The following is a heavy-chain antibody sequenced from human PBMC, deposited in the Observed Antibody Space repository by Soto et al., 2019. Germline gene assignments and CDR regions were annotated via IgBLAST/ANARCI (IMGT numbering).Heavy chain of an antibody. CDR1: GYTFTSYY. Sequence: ASVKVSCKASGYTFTSYYMHWVRQAPGQGLEWMGIINPSGGSTSYAQKFQGRVTMTRDTSTSTVYMELSSLRSEDTAVYYCARDDCTNGVCYYFDYWGQGTLVTVSS. D-gene: IGHD2-8*01. V-gene: IGHV1-46*03. CDR3: ARDDCTNGVCYYFDY. J-gene: IGHJ4*02. CDR2: INPSGGST.